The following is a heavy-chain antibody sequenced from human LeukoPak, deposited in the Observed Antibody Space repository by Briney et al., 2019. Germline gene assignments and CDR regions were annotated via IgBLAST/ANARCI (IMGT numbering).Heavy chain of an antibody. CDR2: IYNSGSA. CDR3: ASGSGYFFDY. D-gene: IGHD1-14*01. CDR1: GASIRRTSYY. V-gene: IGHV4-39*01. J-gene: IGHJ4*02. Sequence: SETLSLTCTVSGASIRRTSYYWGWIRQPPGMGLEWIGTIYNSGSAYYNPSLKSRVTISVDTSKNQFSLKVSSVTAADTAVYYCASGSGYFFDYWGQGTLVTVSS.